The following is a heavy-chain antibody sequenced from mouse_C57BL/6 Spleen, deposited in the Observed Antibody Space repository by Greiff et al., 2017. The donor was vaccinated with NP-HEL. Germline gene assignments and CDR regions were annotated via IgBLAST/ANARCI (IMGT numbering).Heavy chain of an antibody. J-gene: IGHJ2*01. V-gene: IGHV5-17*01. CDR1: GFTFSDYG. CDR2: ISSGSSTI. CDR3: AEGYFDY. Sequence: DVMLVESGGGLVKPGGSLKLSCAASGFTFSDYGMHWVRQAPEKGLEWVAYISSGSSTIYYADTVKGRFTISRDNAKNTLFLQMTSLRSEDTAMYYCAEGYFDYWGQGTTLTVSS.